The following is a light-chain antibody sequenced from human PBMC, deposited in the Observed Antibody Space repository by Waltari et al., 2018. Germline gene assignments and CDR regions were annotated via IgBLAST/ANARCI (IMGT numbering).Light chain of an antibody. J-gene: IGKJ1*01. Sequence: DIQMTQFPSTLSASVGDRVTITCRASQNVSNWLAWYQQKPGKAPKLLIHKASNLESGVPSRFSGSGSWTEFTFTIQSLQPDDLASYHCQQSDTPPWTFGQGTKVEIK. CDR3: QQSDTPPWT. CDR1: QNVSNW. V-gene: IGKV1-5*03. CDR2: KAS.